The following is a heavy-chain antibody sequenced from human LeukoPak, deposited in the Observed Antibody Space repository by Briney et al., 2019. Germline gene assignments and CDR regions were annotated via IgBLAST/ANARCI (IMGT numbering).Heavy chain of an antibody. J-gene: IGHJ4*02. CDR1: GFTFSSSA. Sequence: PGGSLRLSCSASGFTFSSSAMHWVRQAPGGGLQYVSVISNNGDSTYYADSVKGRFTISRDNSKTTLYLQMSSLRPEDTAVYYWVKDLSGTYSFDYWGQGTLVTVSS. V-gene: IGHV3-64D*06. CDR3: VKDLSGTYSFDY. CDR2: ISNNGDST. D-gene: IGHD1-26*01.